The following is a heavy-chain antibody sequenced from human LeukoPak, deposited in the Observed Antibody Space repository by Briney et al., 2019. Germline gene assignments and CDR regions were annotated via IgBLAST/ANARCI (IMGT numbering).Heavy chain of an antibody. Sequence: ASVKVSCKASGYTFTGYYMHWVRQAPGQGLEWMGWINPNSGGTNYAQKFQGRVTMTRDTSISTAYMELSRLRSDDTAVYYCARDRPSIITMVRGVSDYWGQGTLVTVSS. D-gene: IGHD3-10*01. CDR2: INPNSGGT. CDR1: GYTFTGYY. J-gene: IGHJ4*02. CDR3: ARDRPSIITMVRGVSDY. V-gene: IGHV1-2*02.